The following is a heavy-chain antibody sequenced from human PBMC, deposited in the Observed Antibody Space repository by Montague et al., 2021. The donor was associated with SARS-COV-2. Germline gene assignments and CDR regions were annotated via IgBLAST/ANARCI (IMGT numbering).Heavy chain of an antibody. V-gene: IGHV4-39*01. J-gene: IGHJ3*02. CDR2: IYRSGYT. D-gene: IGHD6-13*01. Sequence: SETLSLTCTVSSDSISISSSLSYWGWIRQPPGKGLEWIGSIYRSGYTFYSPSLKGRITMSVDTSKNQFSLELASVTAADTAVYYCARRGYSNSRLDDAFDIWGQGTMVIVSS. CDR1: SDSISISSSLSY. CDR3: ARRGYSNSRLDDAFDI.